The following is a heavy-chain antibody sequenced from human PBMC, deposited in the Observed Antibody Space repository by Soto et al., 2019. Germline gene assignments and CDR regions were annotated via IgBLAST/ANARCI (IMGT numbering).Heavy chain of an antibody. J-gene: IGHJ6*02. Sequence: ASVKVSCKASGYTFTSYGISWVRQAPGQGLEWMGWISAYNGNTNYAQKLQGRVTMTTDTSTSTAYMELRSLRSDDTAVYYCAREGYCSSTSCYEEAYYYGMDVWGQGTTVTVSS. CDR1: GYTFTSYG. D-gene: IGHD2-2*01. V-gene: IGHV1-18*01. CDR2: ISAYNGNT. CDR3: AREGYCSSTSCYEEAYYYGMDV.